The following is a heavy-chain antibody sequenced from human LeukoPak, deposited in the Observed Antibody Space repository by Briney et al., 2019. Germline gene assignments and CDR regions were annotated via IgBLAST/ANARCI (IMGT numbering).Heavy chain of an antibody. CDR1: GGSISSYY. CDR3: ARVMLLQHYYYYGMDV. CDR2: IYTSGST. Sequence: SETLSLTCTVSGGSISSYYWSWIRQPAGKGLEWIGRIYTSGSTNYNPSLKSRVTMSVDTSKNQFSLKLSSVTAAGTAVYYCARVMLLQHYYYYGMDVWGQGTTVTVSS. D-gene: IGHD3-16*01. J-gene: IGHJ6*02. V-gene: IGHV4-4*07.